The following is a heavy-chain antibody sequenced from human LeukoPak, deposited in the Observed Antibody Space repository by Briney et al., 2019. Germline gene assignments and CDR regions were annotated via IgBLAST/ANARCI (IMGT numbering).Heavy chain of an antibody. CDR2: VRYDESTK. CDR3: VRDNPPDCSSTSCYKGFYYYYMDV. CDR1: GFTFSSYA. V-gene: IGHV3-30*02. J-gene: IGHJ6*03. Sequence: GGSLRLSCAASGFTFSSYAMSWVRQAPGKGLEWVAFVRYDESTKFYADSVKGRFTISRDNSKTTVYLEMNSLRAEDTAVYYCVRDNPPDCSSTSCYKGFYYYYMDVWGKGTTVTVSS. D-gene: IGHD2-2*02.